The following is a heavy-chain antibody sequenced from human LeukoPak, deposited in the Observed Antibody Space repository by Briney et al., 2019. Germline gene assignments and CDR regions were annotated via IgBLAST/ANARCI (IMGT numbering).Heavy chain of an antibody. V-gene: IGHV3-30-3*01. Sequence: GGSLILSCAASGFTFNTYAMHWVRQTPDTGLEWVAVISFDGSDKYYADSVKVRFTISGDNSRSTLSLAMNSLRVDDTAVYYCARGPYFGSGSYIAGGGMDVWGQGTTVTVSS. J-gene: IGHJ6*02. CDR2: ISFDGSDK. CDR3: ARGPYFGSGSYIAGGGMDV. CDR1: GFTFNTYA. D-gene: IGHD3-10*01.